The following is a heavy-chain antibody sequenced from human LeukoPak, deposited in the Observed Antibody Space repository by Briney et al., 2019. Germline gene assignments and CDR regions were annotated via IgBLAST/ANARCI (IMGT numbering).Heavy chain of an antibody. CDR1: RFTFSCYS. V-gene: IGHV3-23*01. J-gene: IGHJ4*02. CDR3: AKARGYCSGGDCYSGFAY. CDR2: ITGGGGTT. Sequence: GGSLRLSCAASRFTFSCYSMSWVRQAPGKGLEWVSTITGGGGTTYYADSVKGRLTISRDSSKNTLYLQMNSLRSEDTALYHCAKARGYCSGGDCYSGFAYWGQGTLVTVSS. D-gene: IGHD2-15*01.